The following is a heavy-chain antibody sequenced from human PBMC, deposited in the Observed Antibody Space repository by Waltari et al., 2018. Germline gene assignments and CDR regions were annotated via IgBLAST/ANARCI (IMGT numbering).Heavy chain of an antibody. CDR3: ARAHSSSWYGGLHFDY. V-gene: IGHV3-74*01. J-gene: IGHJ4*02. CDR1: GFTFSSYW. CDR2: INTDGSST. Sequence: EVQLVESGGGLVQPGGSLRLSCAASGFTFSSYWLHWVRQAPGKGLVWVSRINTDGSSTSYADSVKGRFTISRDNAKNTLYLQMNSLRAEDTAVYYCARAHSSSWYGGLHFDYWGQGTLVTVSS. D-gene: IGHD6-13*01.